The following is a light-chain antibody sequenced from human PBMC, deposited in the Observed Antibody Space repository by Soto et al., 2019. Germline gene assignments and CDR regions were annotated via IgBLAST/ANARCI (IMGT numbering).Light chain of an antibody. CDR2: HDN. CDR3: AAWDDRLNGAV. J-gene: IGLJ3*02. Sequence: QSVLTQSPSVSEAPRQRVTISCSGSSSNVGINAVNWYQHVPGKPPKLLVYHDNLLPSGVSDRFSGSKSGTSASLAISGLQSEDEGDYYCAAWDDRLNGAVFGGGTKVTVL. V-gene: IGLV1-36*01. CDR1: SSNVGINA.